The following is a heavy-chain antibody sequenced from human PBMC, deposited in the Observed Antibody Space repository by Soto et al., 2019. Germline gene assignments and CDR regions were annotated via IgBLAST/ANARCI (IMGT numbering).Heavy chain of an antibody. Sequence: SSETLSLTCTVSGDSISSGGYYWSWIRQHPGKGLEWIGYIYYSGSTYYNPSLKSRVTISVDTSKNQFSLKLSSVTAADTAVYYCARDSIAARRYYYYYGMDVCGQGPTVTVS. J-gene: IGHJ6*02. CDR3: ARDSIAARRYYYYYGMDV. CDR1: GDSISSGGYY. CDR2: IYYSGST. D-gene: IGHD6-6*01. V-gene: IGHV4-31*03.